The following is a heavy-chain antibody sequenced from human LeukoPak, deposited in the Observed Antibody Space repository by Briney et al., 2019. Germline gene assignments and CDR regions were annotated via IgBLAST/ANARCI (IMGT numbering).Heavy chain of an antibody. Sequence: GESLKISCKGSGYSFSTYWVGWVRQMPGKGLEWMGIIYPGDSDTTYSPSFQGQVTISADKSISTAYLQWSSLKASDSAMYYCGRIPAAGSLKGSFDIWGQGTMVTVSS. D-gene: IGHD6-13*01. V-gene: IGHV5-51*01. CDR1: GYSFSTYW. CDR2: IYPGDSDT. CDR3: GRIPAAGSLKGSFDI. J-gene: IGHJ3*02.